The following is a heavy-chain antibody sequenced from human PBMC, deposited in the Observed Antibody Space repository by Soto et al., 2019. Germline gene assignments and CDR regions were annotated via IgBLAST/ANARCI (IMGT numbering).Heavy chain of an antibody. D-gene: IGHD2-21*02. J-gene: IGHJ6*02. CDR1: GGTISRYY. Sequence: QVQLQESGPGLVKPSETLSLTCTVSGGTISRYYWSWIRQPPGKGLEWIGYMYNTGSTVYNPSFKSRVTIPVDTSKHQFSLKLNSVTAADTAVYYCARDLWGYCGTDCYPLDVWGQGTTVTVSS. V-gene: IGHV4-59*01. CDR2: MYNTGST. CDR3: ARDLWGYCGTDCYPLDV.